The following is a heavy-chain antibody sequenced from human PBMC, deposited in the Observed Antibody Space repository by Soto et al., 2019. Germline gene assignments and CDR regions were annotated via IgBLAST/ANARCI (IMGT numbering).Heavy chain of an antibody. CDR3: VGVYSSSSLVGAFDI. V-gene: IGHV1-8*01. Sequence: ASVKVSCKASGYTFTSYDINWVRQATGQGLEWMGWMNPNSGNTGYAQKFQGRVTMTRNTSISTAYMELSSLRSEDTAVYYCVGVYSSSSLVGAFDIWGQGTMVTVSS. CDR2: MNPNSGNT. D-gene: IGHD6-6*01. CDR1: GYTFTSYD. J-gene: IGHJ3*02.